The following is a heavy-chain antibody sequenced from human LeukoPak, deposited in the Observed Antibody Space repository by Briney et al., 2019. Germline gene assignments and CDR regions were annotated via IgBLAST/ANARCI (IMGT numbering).Heavy chain of an antibody. CDR1: GYSPSELS. CDR3: AAGGVYDLLDN. J-gene: IGHJ4*02. D-gene: IGHD2-8*01. CDR2: FDPENGEA. V-gene: IGHV1-24*01. Sequence: ASVKVSCKVSGYSPSELSMHWVRQAPGKGLEWMGGFDPENGEAVYAQKFQGRVTMTEDTSTDTSYMELNSLKSEDTAVYYCAAGGVYDLLDNWGQGTLVTVSS.